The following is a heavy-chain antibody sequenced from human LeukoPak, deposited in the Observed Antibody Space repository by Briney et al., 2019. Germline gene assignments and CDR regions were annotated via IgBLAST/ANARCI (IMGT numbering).Heavy chain of an antibody. D-gene: IGHD3-16*02. Sequence: SETLSLTCAVYGGSFSSYYWSWIRQPPGKGLEWIGEINHSGSTNYNPSLKSRVTISVDTSKNQFSLKLSSVTAADTAVYYCARGRITFGGVIAGLDYWGQGTLVTVSS. CDR2: INHSGST. CDR3: ARGRITFGGVIAGLDY. V-gene: IGHV4-34*01. J-gene: IGHJ4*02. CDR1: GGSFSSYY.